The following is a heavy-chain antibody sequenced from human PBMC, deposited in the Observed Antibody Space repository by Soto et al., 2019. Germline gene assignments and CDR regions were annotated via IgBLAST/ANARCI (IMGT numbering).Heavy chain of an antibody. CDR3: ARPDSGSYCGGDCYLYSWFDS. J-gene: IGHJ5*01. V-gene: IGHV3-23*01. Sequence: PGGSLRLSCAASGVTFSTYGLTWVRQAPGKGLEWVSDISGSGGDTYYADSVRGRFTISRDNSKNTMYLQMNSLRAEDTAIYYCARPDSGSYCGGDCYLYSWFDSWGQGTTVTVSS. CDR1: GVTFSTYG. CDR2: ISGSGGDT. D-gene: IGHD2-21*02.